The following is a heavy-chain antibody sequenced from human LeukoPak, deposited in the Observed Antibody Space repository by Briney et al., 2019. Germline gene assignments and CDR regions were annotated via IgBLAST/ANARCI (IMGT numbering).Heavy chain of an antibody. J-gene: IGHJ4*02. CDR2: ISGSGGST. V-gene: IGHV3-23*01. CDR1: GFTFSSYA. D-gene: IGHD5-18*01. CDR3: AKDQVDTAMVITFDY. Sequence: GGSLRLSCAASGFTFSSYAMSWVRQAPGKGLEWVSAISGSGGSTYYAGSVKGRFTISRDNSKNTLYLQMNSLRAEDTAVYYCAKDQVDTAMVITFDYWGQGTLVTVSS.